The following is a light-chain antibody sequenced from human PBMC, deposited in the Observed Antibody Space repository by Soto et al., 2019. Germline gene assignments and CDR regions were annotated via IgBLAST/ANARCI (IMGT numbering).Light chain of an antibody. CDR3: QQYNSYPYT. CDR2: KAS. Sequence: QSPSTLSASVGDRVTITCRASQSISSWLAWYQQKPGKAPKLLIYKASSLESGVPSRFSGSGSGTEFTLTISSLQPDDFATYYCQQYNSYPYTFGQGTKVDIK. CDR1: QSISSW. V-gene: IGKV1-5*03. J-gene: IGKJ2*01.